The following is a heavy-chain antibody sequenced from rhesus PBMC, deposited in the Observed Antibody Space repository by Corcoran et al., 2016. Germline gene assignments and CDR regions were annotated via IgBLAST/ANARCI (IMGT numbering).Heavy chain of an antibody. J-gene: IGHJ5-2*02. D-gene: IGHD3-22*01. Sequence: QVQLQESGPGLVKPSETLSLTCTVSGASISSYWWSWSRQPPGKGLEWIGEINGKTGSTNYPPSLRGRVTISRDTSKNQFSLKLSSVTAADTAVYYCAIAREYDPGSLDVWGRGVLVTVSS. CDR1: GASISSYW. V-gene: IGHV4-80*01. CDR3: AIAREYDPGSLDV. CDR2: INGKTGST.